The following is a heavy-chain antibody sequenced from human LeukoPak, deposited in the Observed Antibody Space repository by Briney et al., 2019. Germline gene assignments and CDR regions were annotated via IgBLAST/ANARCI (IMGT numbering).Heavy chain of an antibody. V-gene: IGHV1-46*01. D-gene: IGHD3-3*01. CDR1: GYTFTGYY. CDR3: ARNFWSGDYYYYYMDV. Sequence: ASVKVSCKASGYTFTGYYMHWVRQAPEQGLEWMGIINPSGGSTSYAQKFQGRVTMTRDMSTSTVYMELSSLRSEDTAVYYCARNFWSGDYYYYYMDVWGKGTTVTVSS. CDR2: INPSGGST. J-gene: IGHJ6*03.